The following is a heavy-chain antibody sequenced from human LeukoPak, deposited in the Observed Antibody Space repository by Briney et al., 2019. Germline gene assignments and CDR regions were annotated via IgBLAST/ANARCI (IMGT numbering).Heavy chain of an antibody. D-gene: IGHD2-2*01. J-gene: IGHJ3*02. V-gene: IGHV1-69*13. CDR1: GGTFSSYA. Sequence: SVKVSCKASGGTFSSYAISWVRQAPGQGLEWMGGIIPIFGTANYAQKFQGRVTITADESTSTAYMELSSLRSEDTAVYYCARTLRNVVVVPAAKNAFDIWGQGTMVTVSS. CDR3: ARTLRNVVVVPAAKNAFDI. CDR2: IIPIFGTA.